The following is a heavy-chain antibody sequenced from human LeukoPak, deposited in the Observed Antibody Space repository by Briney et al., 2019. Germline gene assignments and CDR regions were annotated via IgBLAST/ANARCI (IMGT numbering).Heavy chain of an antibody. CDR2: ISGSGANT. D-gene: IGHD1-26*01. CDR3: AKDAYSGIYYWFDP. Sequence: PGGSPRLSCAASGFTFSNYAMSWVRQAPGKGLEWVSTISGSGANTYYADSVKGRFTISRDSSKNTLYLQMNSLRAEDTAVYYCAKDAYSGIYYWFDPWGQGTLVTVSS. CDR1: GFTFSNYA. V-gene: IGHV3-23*01. J-gene: IGHJ5*02.